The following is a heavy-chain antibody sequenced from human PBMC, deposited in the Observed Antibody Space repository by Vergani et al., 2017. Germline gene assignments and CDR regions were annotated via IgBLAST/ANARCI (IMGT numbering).Heavy chain of an antibody. D-gene: IGHD2-21*02. J-gene: IGHJ4*02. V-gene: IGHV4-59*01. CDR1: GGSISSYY. Sequence: QVQLQESGPGLVKPSETLSLTCTVSGGSISSYYWSWIRQPPGKGLEWIGYIYYSGSTNYNPSLKSRVTISVDTSKNQFSLKLSSVTAADTAVYYCARRSGDSDYWGQGTLVTVSS. CDR2: IYYSGST. CDR3: ARRSGDSDY.